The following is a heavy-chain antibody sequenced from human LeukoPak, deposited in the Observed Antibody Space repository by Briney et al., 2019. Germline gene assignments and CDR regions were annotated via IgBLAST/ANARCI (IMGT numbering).Heavy chain of an antibody. Sequence: SVKVSCKASGGTFSSYAISWVRQAPGQGLEWMGRIIPILGIANYAQKFQGRVTITADKSTSTAYMELSSLRSEDTAVYYCARSHSSSSVIDYWAREPWSPSPQ. D-gene: IGHD6-6*01. J-gene: IGHJ4*02. CDR2: IIPILGIA. CDR1: GGTFSSYA. CDR3: ARSHSSSSVIDY. V-gene: IGHV1-69*04.